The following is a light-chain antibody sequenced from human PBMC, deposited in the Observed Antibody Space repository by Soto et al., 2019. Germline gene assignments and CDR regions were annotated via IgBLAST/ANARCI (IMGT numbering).Light chain of an antibody. CDR2: DAS. J-gene: IGKJ4*01. V-gene: IGKV3D-20*01. Sequence: EIVLTQSPATLSLSPGERATLSCGASQSVSRNYLAWYQQKPGLAPSLLIYDASNRATGVPDRFTGSGSGTDFTLTISGLEPDDFAVYYCQQYGSSPFTVGGGTKVDIK. CDR1: QSVSRNY. CDR3: QQYGSSPFT.